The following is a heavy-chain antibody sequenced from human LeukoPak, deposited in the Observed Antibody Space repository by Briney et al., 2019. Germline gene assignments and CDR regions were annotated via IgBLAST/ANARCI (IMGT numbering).Heavy chain of an antibody. J-gene: IGHJ2*01. CDR3: ARDSTNWDFDL. V-gene: IGHV4-59*01. CDR2: VYYSGST. CDR1: GGSISSYY. Sequence: SETLSLTCTVSGGSISSYYWSWIRQSPGKGLEWIGYVYYSGSTKYNPSLKSRVTISVDTSKNQFSLRLSSVTAADTAVYYCARDSTNWDFDLWGRGTMVTVSS.